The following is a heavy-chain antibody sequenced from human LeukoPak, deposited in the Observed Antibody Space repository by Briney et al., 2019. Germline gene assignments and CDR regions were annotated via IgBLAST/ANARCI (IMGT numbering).Heavy chain of an antibody. J-gene: IGHJ5*02. CDR2: IRFDGTDS. D-gene: IGHD3-3*01. Sequence: PGGSLRLSCAATGLTFSSYAMNWVRQAPGNGLEWVGFIRFDGTDSDYADSVKGRFTISRDNSKNTLFLQLSSLKPEDTAMYYCAMERLSGFSFVHWGQGTLVAVSS. V-gene: IGHV3-30*02. CDR1: GLTFSSYA. CDR3: AMERLSGFSFVH.